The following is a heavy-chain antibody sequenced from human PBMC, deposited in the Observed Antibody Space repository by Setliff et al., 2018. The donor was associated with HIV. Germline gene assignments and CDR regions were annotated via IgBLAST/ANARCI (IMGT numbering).Heavy chain of an antibody. V-gene: IGHV4-38-2*01. CDR3: ARRSSSWYDRRGDAFDV. CDR1: GYSISSGYY. D-gene: IGHD6-13*01. Sequence: PSETLSLTCAVSGYSISSGYYWGWIRQPPGKGLEWIGSIYHSGRPYHNPSLRRRVTILVDTSKNRFSLKLSSVTAADTAVYYCARRSSSWYDRRGDAFDVWGQGTMVTVSS. J-gene: IGHJ3*01. CDR2: IYHSGRP.